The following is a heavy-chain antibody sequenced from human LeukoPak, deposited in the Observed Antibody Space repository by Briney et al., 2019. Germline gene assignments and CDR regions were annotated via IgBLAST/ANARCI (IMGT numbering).Heavy chain of an antibody. CDR2: ISGSGGST. CDR1: GFTFSSYA. J-gene: IGHJ5*02. V-gene: IGHV3-23*01. Sequence: PGGSPRLSCAASGFTFSSYAMSWVRQAPGKGLEWVSAISGSGGSTYYADSVKGRFTISRDNSKNTLYLQMNSLRAEDTAVYYCAKVPYYDFWSGYPFDPWGQGTLVTVSS. D-gene: IGHD3-3*01. CDR3: AKVPYYDFWSGYPFDP.